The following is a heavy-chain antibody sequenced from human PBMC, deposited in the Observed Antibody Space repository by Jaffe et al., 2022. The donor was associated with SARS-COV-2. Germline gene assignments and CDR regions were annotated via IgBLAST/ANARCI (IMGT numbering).Heavy chain of an antibody. CDR2: IGGYRGDT. CDR3: ARDYDPNSGWYKGRFLDY. D-gene: IGHD6-19*01. CDR1: GYSFSMYG. Sequence: QVQLVQSGAEVKKPGASVKVSCKASGYSFSMYGISWVRQAPGQGLEWMGWIGGYRGDTNFAQKFQGRVTMTTDTSTSTTYMELRSLRSDDTAVYYCARDYDPNSGWYKGRFLDYWGQGSLVTVSS. V-gene: IGHV1-18*01. J-gene: IGHJ4*02.